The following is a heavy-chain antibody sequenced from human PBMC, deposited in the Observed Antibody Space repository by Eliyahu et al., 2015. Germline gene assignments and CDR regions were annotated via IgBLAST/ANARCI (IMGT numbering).Heavy chain of an antibody. D-gene: IGHD4-23*01. V-gene: IGHV3-23*01. Sequence: EVQLLESGGGLVQPGGSLRLSCVVSGFTFRNYGMTWVRQAPGKGLEWVSFISESGAGTYYADSVKGRFTISRDNSKNTLYLQMNSLRAEDTAVYYTVVLAGALSYYYMDVWGKGTTVTVSS. CDR3: VVLAGALSYYYMDV. J-gene: IGHJ6*03. CDR2: ISESGAGT. CDR1: GFTFRNYG.